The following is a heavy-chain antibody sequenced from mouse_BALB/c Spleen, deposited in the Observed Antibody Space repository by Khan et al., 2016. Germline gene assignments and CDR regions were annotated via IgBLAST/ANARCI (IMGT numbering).Heavy chain of an antibody. CDR3: RAVYFDY. J-gene: IGHJ2*01. CDR2: IRSDANNHAT. Sequence: EVKLEVSGRGLVQPGGYMKLSCAASGFTFSDAWMDWVRQSPEKGLEWVADIRSDANNHATYYAESVKGRFTISRDDSKSSVYLQMNSLTAEDTGIYYCRAVYFDYWGQGTTLTVSS. D-gene: IGHD3-3*01. V-gene: IGHV6-6*01. CDR1: GFTFSDAW.